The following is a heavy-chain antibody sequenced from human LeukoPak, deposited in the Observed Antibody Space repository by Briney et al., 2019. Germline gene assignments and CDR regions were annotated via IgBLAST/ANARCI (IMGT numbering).Heavy chain of an antibody. D-gene: IGHD5-18*01. CDR3: ARARGAMATDDAFDI. CDR1: GGSISSYY. J-gene: IGHJ3*02. V-gene: IGHV4-59*06. CDR2: IYYSGST. Sequence: PSETLSLTCTVSGGSISSYYWSWIRQHPGKGLEWIGYIYYSGSTYYNPSLKSRVTISVDTSKNQFSLKLSSVTAADTAVYYCARARGAMATDDAFDIWGQGTMVTVSS.